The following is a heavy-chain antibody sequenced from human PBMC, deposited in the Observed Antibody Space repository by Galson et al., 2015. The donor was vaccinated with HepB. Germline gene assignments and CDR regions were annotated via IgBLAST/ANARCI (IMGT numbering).Heavy chain of an antibody. CDR1: GGTFSSYA. CDR2: IIPIFGTA. D-gene: IGHD2-2*01. CDR3: ARGDCSSTSCYGGGWFDP. V-gene: IGHV1-69*13. Sequence: SVKVSCKASGGTFSSYAISWVRQAPGQGLEWMGGIIPIFGTANYAQKFQGRVTITADESTSTAYMELSSLRSEDTAVYYCARGDCSSTSCYGGGWFDPWGQGTPVTVSS. J-gene: IGHJ5*02.